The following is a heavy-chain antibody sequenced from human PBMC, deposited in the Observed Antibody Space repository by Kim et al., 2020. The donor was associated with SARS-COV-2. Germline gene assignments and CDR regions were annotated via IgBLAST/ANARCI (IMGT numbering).Heavy chain of an antibody. D-gene: IGHD5-12*01. Sequence: SETLSLTCTVSGGSISSSSYYWGWIRQPPGKGLEWIGSIYYSGSTYYNPSLKSRVTISVDTSKNQFSLKLSSVTAADTAVYYCASRGGAEWLGYYYYYMDVWGKGTTVTVSS. V-gene: IGHV4-39*01. CDR1: GGSISSSSYY. CDR3: ASRGGAEWLGYYYYYMDV. CDR2: IYYSGST. J-gene: IGHJ6*03.